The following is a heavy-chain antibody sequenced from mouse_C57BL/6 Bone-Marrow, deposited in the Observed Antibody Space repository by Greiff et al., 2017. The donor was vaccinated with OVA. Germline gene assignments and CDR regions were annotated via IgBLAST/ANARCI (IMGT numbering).Heavy chain of an antibody. Sequence: EVQLQESGPGLVKPSQSLSLTCSVTGYSITSGYYWNWIRQFPGNKLEWMGYISYDGSNNYNPSLKNRISITRDTSKNQFFLKLNSVTTEDTATYYCARDKSTYYSNLAGFAYWGQGTLVTVSA. D-gene: IGHD2-5*01. CDR1: GYSITSGYY. J-gene: IGHJ3*01. V-gene: IGHV3-6*01. CDR2: ISYDGSN. CDR3: ARDKSTYYSNLAGFAY.